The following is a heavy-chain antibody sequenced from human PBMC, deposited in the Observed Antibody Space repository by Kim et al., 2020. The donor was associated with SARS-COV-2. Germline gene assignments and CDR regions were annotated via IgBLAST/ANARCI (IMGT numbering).Heavy chain of an antibody. CDR3: VKDWSYVITGGGDY. CDR2: ISGSGGRI. Sequence: GGSLRLSCVASGFKFSSFGMSWVRHAPGKGLEWVSLISGSGGRIYYADSVKGRFTVSRDNFKDTVYLQMDDLRAEDTATYYCVKDWSYVITGGGDYWGQGPPVSVSS. D-gene: IGHD3-16*01. V-gene: IGHV3-23*01. CDR1: GFKFSSFG. J-gene: IGHJ4*02.